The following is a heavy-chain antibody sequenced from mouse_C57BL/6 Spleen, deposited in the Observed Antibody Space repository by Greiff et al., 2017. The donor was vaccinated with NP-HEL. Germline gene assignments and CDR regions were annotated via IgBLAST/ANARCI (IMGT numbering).Heavy chain of an antibody. CDR3: ARSDYYGNWYFDV. CDR2: IDPSDSYT. D-gene: IGHD1-1*01. V-gene: IGHV1-59*01. Sequence: QVQLQQPGAELVRPGTSVKLSCKASGYTFTSYWMHWVKQRPGQGLEWIGVIDPSDSYTNYNQKFKGKATLTVDTSSSTAYMQLSSLTSEDSAVYYCARSDYYGNWYFDVWGTGTTVTVSS. J-gene: IGHJ1*03. CDR1: GYTFTSYW.